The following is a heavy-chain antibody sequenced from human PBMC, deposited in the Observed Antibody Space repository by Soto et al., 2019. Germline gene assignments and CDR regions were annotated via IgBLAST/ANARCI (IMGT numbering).Heavy chain of an antibody. CDR1: GFTFSNYG. J-gene: IGHJ5*02. Sequence: EVQLLESGGDLVQPGGSLRLSCAASGFTFSNYGMTWVRQAPGKGLEWVSSIRNTIDDTYYADSVEGRFTISRDNSKNTLYLQMNDLRAEDTAMYYCVKKFDDRPSTFWFDTWGQGTLVTVSS. D-gene: IGHD2-2*01. V-gene: IGHV3-23*01. CDR3: VKKFDDRPSTFWFDT. CDR2: IRNTIDDT.